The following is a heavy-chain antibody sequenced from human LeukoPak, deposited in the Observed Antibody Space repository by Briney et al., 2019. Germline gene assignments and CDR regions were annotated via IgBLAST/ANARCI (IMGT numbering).Heavy chain of an antibody. CDR2: IKQDGSEK. D-gene: IGHD6-13*01. V-gene: IGHV3-7*03. CDR3: ASHSSSWYFGY. Sequence: SGGSLRRSCAASGFTFSSYWMSWVRQAPGKGLEWVANIKQDGSEKYYVDSVKGRFTISRDNAKNSLYLQMNSLRAEDTAVYYCASHSSSWYFGYWGQGTLVTVSS. CDR1: GFTFSSYW. J-gene: IGHJ4*02.